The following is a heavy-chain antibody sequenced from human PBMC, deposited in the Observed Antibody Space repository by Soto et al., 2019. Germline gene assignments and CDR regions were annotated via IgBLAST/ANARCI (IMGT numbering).Heavy chain of an antibody. CDR2: IYSGGST. CDR3: ARVGIWQWLDRGPLDY. V-gene: IGHV3-66*01. CDR1: GFTVSSNY. D-gene: IGHD6-19*01. J-gene: IGHJ4*02. Sequence: GGSLRLSCAASGFTVSSNYMSWVRQAPGKGLEWVSVIYSGGSTYYADSVKGRFTISRDNSKNTLYLQMNSLRAEDTAVYYCARVGIWQWLDRGPLDYWGQGTLVTVSS.